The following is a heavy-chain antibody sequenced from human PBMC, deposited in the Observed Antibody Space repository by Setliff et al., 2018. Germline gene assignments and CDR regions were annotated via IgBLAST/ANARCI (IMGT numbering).Heavy chain of an antibody. Sequence: ASVKVSCKASGYTFTSYAMHWVRQAPGQRLEWMGWINAGNGNTKYSQKFQGRVTITRDTSASTAYMELSSLRSEETAVYYCAREPHLRYCSGGSCYSLLMDVWGQGTTVTVS. CDR1: GYTFTSYA. CDR2: INAGNGNT. CDR3: AREPHLRYCSGGSCYSLLMDV. D-gene: IGHD2-15*01. J-gene: IGHJ6*02. V-gene: IGHV1-3*01.